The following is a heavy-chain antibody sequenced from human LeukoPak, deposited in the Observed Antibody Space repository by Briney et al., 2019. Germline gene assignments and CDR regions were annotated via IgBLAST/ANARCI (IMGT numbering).Heavy chain of an antibody. J-gene: IGHJ3*02. Sequence: GGSLRLSCAASGFTFETYWMHWVRQAPGKGLVWVSCINGYGTTTNYADSVKGRFTISRDNAKNSLYLQMNSLRAEDTAVYYCARDGSYDFWSGLHAFDIWGQGTMVTVSS. D-gene: IGHD3-3*01. CDR2: INGYGTTT. V-gene: IGHV3-74*01. CDR3: ARDGSYDFWSGLHAFDI. CDR1: GFTFETYW.